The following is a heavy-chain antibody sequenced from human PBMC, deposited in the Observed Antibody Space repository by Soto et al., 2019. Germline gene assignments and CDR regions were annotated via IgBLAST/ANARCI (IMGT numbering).Heavy chain of an antibody. CDR2: IDPSDSQT. D-gene: IGHD3-22*01. Sequence: GESLKISCKGSGYSFAGYWITWVRQKPGKGLEWMGRIDPSDSQTYYSTSFRGHVTISVTKSITTVFLQWSSLRASDTAMYYCARQIYDSDTGPNFQYYFDSWGQGTPVTVSS. J-gene: IGHJ4*02. CDR1: GYSFAGYW. CDR3: ARQIYDSDTGPNFQYYFDS. V-gene: IGHV5-10-1*01.